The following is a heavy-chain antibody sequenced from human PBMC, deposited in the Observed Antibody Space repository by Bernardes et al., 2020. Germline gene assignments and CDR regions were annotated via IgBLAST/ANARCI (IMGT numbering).Heavy chain of an antibody. CDR2: ISSSSSYI. J-gene: IGHJ4*02. V-gene: IGHV3-21*01. CDR3: ASGHNWYDSSGSSFDY. CDR1: GFTFSSYS. D-gene: IGHD3-22*01. Sequence: GGSLRLSCAASGFTFSSYSMNWVRQAPGKGLEWVSSISSSSSYIYYADSVKGRFTISRDNAKNSLYLQMNSLRAEDTAVYYCASGHNWYDSSGSSFDYWGQGTLVTVSS.